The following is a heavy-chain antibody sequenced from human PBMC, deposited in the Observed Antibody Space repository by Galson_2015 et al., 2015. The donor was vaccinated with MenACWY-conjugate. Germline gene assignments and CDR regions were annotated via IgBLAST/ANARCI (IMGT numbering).Heavy chain of an antibody. CDR1: GYLFTRYG. CDR2: ITPTNDNT. J-gene: IGHJ4*02. D-gene: IGHD2-21*02. Sequence: SVKVSCKASGYLFTRYGISWVRQAPGQGLEWMGWITPTNDNTHYAQRFQGRVTMTTDTSTSTAYMELRSLRSDDTAVYFCARDHNFVFVTDPFDFCGQGTLVTVSS. CDR3: ARDHNFVFVTDPFDF. V-gene: IGHV1-18*01.